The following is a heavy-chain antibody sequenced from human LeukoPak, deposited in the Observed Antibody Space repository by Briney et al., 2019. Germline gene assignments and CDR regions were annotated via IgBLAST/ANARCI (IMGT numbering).Heavy chain of an antibody. CDR2: ISSSGSNI. CDR3: ARVSLRGASI. CDR1: GFTFSSYE. J-gene: IGHJ1*01. D-gene: IGHD1-26*01. Sequence: PGGSLRLSCAASGFTFSSYEMHWVRQAPGKGLEWVSYISSSGSNIYYADSVKGRFTISRDNAKNSLYLQMNSLRAEDTAVYYCARVSLRGASIWGQVTLVTVA. V-gene: IGHV3-48*03.